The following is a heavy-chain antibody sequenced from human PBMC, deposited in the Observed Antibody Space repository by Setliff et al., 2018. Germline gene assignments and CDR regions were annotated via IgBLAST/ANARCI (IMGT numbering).Heavy chain of an antibody. CDR1: GFTFSNYA. V-gene: IGHV3-23*01. J-gene: IGHJ3*02. CDR3: ARDPAYGAFDI. CDR2: IDESGGGT. Sequence: GSLRLSCAASGFTFSNYAMSWVRQAPGKGLEWVSAIDESGGGTYYADSVKGRFTISRDNSKNTLYLQMNSLRAEDTAVYYCARDPAYGAFDIWGQGTMVTVSS. D-gene: IGHD3-16*01.